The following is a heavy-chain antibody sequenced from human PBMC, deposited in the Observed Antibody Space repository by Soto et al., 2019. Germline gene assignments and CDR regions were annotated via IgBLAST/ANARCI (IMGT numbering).Heavy chain of an antibody. Sequence: QLQLQESGSGLVKPSQTLSLTCAVSGGSISSGGYSWSWIRQPPGKGLEWIGYIYHSGSTYYNPSLKSRVTISVDRSKKQFSLKLSSVTAADTAVYYCDRVRDNWNYVDYWGQGNLVTVSS. V-gene: IGHV4-30-2*01. CDR2: IYHSGST. D-gene: IGHD1-20*01. CDR1: GGSISSGGYS. J-gene: IGHJ4*02. CDR3: DRVRDNWNYVDY.